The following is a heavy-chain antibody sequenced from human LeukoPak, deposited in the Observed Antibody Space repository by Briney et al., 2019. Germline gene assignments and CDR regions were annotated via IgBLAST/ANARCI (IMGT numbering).Heavy chain of an antibody. CDR3: AREYCSSTSCHFDY. J-gene: IGHJ4*02. V-gene: IGHV1-2*02. Sequence: GASVKVSCKASGYTFTGYYMHWVRQAPGQGLEWMGWINPNSGGTNYAPKFQGRVTMTRDTSISTAYIELSRLRSEDTAVYYCAREYCSSTSCHFDYWGQGTLVTVSS. D-gene: IGHD2-2*01. CDR2: INPNSGGT. CDR1: GYTFTGYY.